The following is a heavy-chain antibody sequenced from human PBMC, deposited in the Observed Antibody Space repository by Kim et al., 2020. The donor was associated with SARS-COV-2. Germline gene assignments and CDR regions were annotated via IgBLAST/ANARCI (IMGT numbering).Heavy chain of an antibody. J-gene: IGHJ3*02. D-gene: IGHD3-22*01. Sequence: QGRVTITADKATSTAYMELSSLRSEDTAVYYCAREIITMIVVVTDDAFDIWGQGTMVTVSS. CDR3: AREIITMIVVVTDDAFDI. V-gene: IGHV1-69*04.